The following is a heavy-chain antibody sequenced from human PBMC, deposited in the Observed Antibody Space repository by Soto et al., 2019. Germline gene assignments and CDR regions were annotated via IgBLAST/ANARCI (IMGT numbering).Heavy chain of an antibody. V-gene: IGHV3-23*01. CDR1: GFSFVNYA. CDR3: AKATTNGGWFNPFDS. Sequence: EVQLLESGGGLVQPGGSLRLSCAASGFSFVNYAMKWVRQAPGKGLEWVSGLSGSGTSTYYADSVKGRFTISRDNSRDTLFLQMNSLTADDTAVYYCAKATTNGGWFNPFDSCGQGALVTVSS. J-gene: IGHJ4*02. CDR2: LSGSGTST. D-gene: IGHD6-19*01.